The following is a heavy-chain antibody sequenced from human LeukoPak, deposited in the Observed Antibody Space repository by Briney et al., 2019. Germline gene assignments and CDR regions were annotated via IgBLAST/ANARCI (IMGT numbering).Heavy chain of an antibody. Sequence: PGGSLRLSCAASGFTFSSYSMNWVRQAPGKGLEWVSYISSSSSTIYYADSVKGRFTISRDNAKNSLYLQMNSLRAEDTAVYYCARDEFGSYWGQGTLVTVSS. J-gene: IGHJ4*02. CDR3: ARDEFGSY. CDR2: ISSSSSTI. D-gene: IGHD3-16*01. CDR1: GFTFSSYS. V-gene: IGHV3-48*04.